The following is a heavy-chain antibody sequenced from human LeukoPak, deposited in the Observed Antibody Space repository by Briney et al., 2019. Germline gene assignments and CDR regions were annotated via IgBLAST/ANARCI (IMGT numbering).Heavy chain of an antibody. CDR3: ATASEAVVHGNFDY. J-gene: IGHJ4*02. D-gene: IGHD6-19*01. CDR2: IIAYNGNT. Sequence: ASVKLSCKASAYTFTNYGISWVRHAPGQGLEWMGWIIAYNGNTNYAQKVQGRVTMTTDTSTSTAYMELRSLRTDDTAVYYCATASEAVVHGNFDYWGQGTLVTVSS. CDR1: AYTFTNYG. V-gene: IGHV1-18*04.